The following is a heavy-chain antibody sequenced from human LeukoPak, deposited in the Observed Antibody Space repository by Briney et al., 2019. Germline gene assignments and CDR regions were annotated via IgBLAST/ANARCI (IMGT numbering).Heavy chain of an antibody. Sequence: GGSLRLSCAASGFTFSSYAMHWVRQAPGKGLEWVSAISGSGGSTYYADSVKGRFTISRDNSKNTLYLQMNSLRAEDTAVYYCAKGNYDFWSGYYQSDYYYYGMDVWGQGTTVTVSS. CDR3: AKGNYDFWSGYYQSDYYYYGMDV. CDR1: GFTFSSYA. V-gene: IGHV3-23*01. CDR2: ISGSGGST. D-gene: IGHD3-3*01. J-gene: IGHJ6*02.